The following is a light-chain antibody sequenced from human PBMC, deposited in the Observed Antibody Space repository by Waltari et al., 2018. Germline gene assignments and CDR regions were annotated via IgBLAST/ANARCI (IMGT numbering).Light chain of an antibody. CDR3: NSYTISSTLGV. CDR2: DVS. V-gene: IGLV2-14*01. Sequence: QSSLTQPASVSGSPGPAITISCTGTSSAVVGYNYLSWYQQHPGKAPKLIIYDVSNRPSGVSNRFSGSKAGNTASLTIPGLQAEDEADYYCNSYTISSTLGVFGTGTKVTVL. J-gene: IGLJ1*01. CDR1: SSAVVGYNY.